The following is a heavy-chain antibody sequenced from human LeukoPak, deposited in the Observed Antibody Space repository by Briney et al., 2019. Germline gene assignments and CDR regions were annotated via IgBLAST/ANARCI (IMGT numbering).Heavy chain of an antibody. V-gene: IGHV3-23*01. J-gene: IGHJ4*02. CDR2: ISGSAVST. CDR1: GFTFNNFA. CDR3: AKDQTVAVAGPFDN. D-gene: IGHD6-19*01. Sequence: GGSLRLSCTASGFTFNNFAMSWVRQAPGKGLEWVSGISGSAVSTFYADPVKVRFTISRDNSKTTLYLHMDSLRVEDTAVYYCAKDQTVAVAGPFDNWGQGTLVTVSS.